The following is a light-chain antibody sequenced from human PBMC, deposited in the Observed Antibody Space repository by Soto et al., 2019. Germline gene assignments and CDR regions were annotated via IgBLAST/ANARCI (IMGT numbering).Light chain of an antibody. CDR1: QSVSSTY. V-gene: IGKV3-20*01. CDR3: RHYINSQWA. CDR2: TAS. Sequence: EIVLTQSPGTLSLSPGERATLSCRPSQSVSSTYLDWYQQKPGQAPRLLIYTASSKATGIRDRFSGGASATDYTLNISTLEPEDFAVYYCRHYINSQWAFGQGTKVEIK. J-gene: IGKJ1*01.